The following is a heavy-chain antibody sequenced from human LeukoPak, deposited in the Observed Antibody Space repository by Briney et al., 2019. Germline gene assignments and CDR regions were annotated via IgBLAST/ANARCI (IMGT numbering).Heavy chain of an antibody. D-gene: IGHD1-26*01. CDR2: ISGSGSST. V-gene: IGHV3-23*01. CDR3: TTDLAGGSYYGGLGY. J-gene: IGHJ4*02. Sequence: GGSLRLSCAASGFTFSNYAMNWVRQAPGKGLEWVSGISGSGSSTYYADSVKGRFTISRDNSKNTLYLQMNSLKTEDTAVYYCTTDLAGGSYYGGLGYWGQGTLVTVSS. CDR1: GFTFSNYA.